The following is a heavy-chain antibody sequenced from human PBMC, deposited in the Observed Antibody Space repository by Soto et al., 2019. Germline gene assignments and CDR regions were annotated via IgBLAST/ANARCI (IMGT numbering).Heavy chain of an antibody. V-gene: IGHV3-21*01. Sequence: ELQLVESGGGLVKPGGSLRLSCAASGITFSSYTMNWVRQAPGKGLEWVSSISSSSSYIYYADSVKGRFTISRDNAKNTLYLQMISLRVEDTAVYYCARDLISDYLHMGSWGQGTLVTVSS. CDR2: ISSSSSYI. CDR1: GITFSSYT. J-gene: IGHJ1*01. D-gene: IGHD4-17*01. CDR3: ARDLISDYLHMGS.